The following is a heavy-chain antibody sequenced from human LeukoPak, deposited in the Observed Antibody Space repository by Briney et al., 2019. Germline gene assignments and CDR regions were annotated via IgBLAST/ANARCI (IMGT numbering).Heavy chain of an antibody. Sequence: GESLRISCKGSGYSFTSYWISWVRQMPGKGLEWMGRIDPSDSYTNYSPSFQGHVTISADKSISTAYLQWSSLKASGTAMYYCARPCYYGSGSSLIHAFDIWGQGTMVTVSS. CDR3: ARPCYYGSGSSLIHAFDI. CDR2: IDPSDSYT. D-gene: IGHD3-10*01. V-gene: IGHV5-10-1*01. J-gene: IGHJ3*02. CDR1: GYSFTSYW.